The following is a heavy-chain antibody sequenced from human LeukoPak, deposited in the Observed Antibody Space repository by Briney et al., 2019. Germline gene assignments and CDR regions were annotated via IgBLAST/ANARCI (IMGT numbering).Heavy chain of an antibody. D-gene: IGHD1-26*01. CDR3: ARMGAGRFDF. Sequence: SETLSLTCTVSGGSISNYYWTWIRQPAGKGLEWIGRIYTSGSTNYNPSLKSRVTMSVDTSKNQFSLRLTSVTAADTAVYYCARMGAGRFDFWGQGTLVTVSS. V-gene: IGHV4-4*07. CDR1: GGSISNYY. CDR2: IYTSGST. J-gene: IGHJ4*02.